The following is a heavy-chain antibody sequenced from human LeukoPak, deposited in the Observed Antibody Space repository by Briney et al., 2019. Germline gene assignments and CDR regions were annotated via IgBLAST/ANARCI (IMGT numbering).Heavy chain of an antibody. CDR1: GFTFRNYV. V-gene: IGHV3-30-3*01. J-gene: IGHJ2*01. D-gene: IGHD3-10*01. CDR3: AKHSTGVEC. Sequence: GGSLRLSCAASGFTFRNYVIHWVRQAPGKGLEWVAVTSSDLNVKLYADSVKGRFTISRDNSKNTLYLQMNSLRAEDTAVYYCAKHSTGVECWGRGTLVTVSS. CDR2: TSSDLNVK.